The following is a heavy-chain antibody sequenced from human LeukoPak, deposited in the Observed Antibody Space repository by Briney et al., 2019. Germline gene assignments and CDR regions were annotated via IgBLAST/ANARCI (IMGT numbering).Heavy chain of an antibody. CDR3: SRESGPFSPFGF. CDR1: GGSISGTNW. CDR2: ISLIGLT. Sequence: PSETLSLTCGVSGGSISGTNWWRWVRQPPGQGLEWVGEISLIGLTNYNPSLRSRLTMSLDESKHQVSLNLTSVTAADTAVYYCSRESGPFSPFGFWGQGTLVSVHS. D-gene: IGHD1-26*01. J-gene: IGHJ4*02. V-gene: IGHV4-4*02.